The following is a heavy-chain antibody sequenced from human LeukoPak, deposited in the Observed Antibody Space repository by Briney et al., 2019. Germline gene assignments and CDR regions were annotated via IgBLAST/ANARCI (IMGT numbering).Heavy chain of an antibody. V-gene: IGHV4-61*01. CDR2: IYYSGST. Sequence: SETLSLTCSVSGGSVSSGSYYWSWIRQPPGKGLEWIGYIYYSGSTNYNPSLKNRVTISVDTSKNQFSLKLSSVTAADTAVYYCARDYGSGNYRYLNWFDLWGQGILVTVSS. CDR1: GGSVSSGSYY. D-gene: IGHD3-10*01. CDR3: ARDYGSGNYRYLNWFDL. J-gene: IGHJ5*02.